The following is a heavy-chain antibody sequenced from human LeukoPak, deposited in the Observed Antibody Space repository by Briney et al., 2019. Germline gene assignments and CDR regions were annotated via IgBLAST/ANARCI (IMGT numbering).Heavy chain of an antibody. D-gene: IGHD2-15*01. Sequence: SETPSLTCTVSGGSISSYYWSWIRQPPGKGLEWIGYIYYSGSTNYNPSLKSRVTISVDTSKNQFSLKLSSVTAADTAVYYCAWGGYCSGGSCYSGGALGYWGQGTLVTVSS. CDR3: AWGGYCSGGSCYSGGALGY. V-gene: IGHV4-59*01. CDR1: GGSISSYY. CDR2: IYYSGST. J-gene: IGHJ4*02.